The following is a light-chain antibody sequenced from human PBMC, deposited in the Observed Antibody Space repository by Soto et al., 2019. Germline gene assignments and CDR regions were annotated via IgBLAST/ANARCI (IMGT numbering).Light chain of an antibody. CDR1: TRDVGGYNY. CDR2: EVS. Sequence: QSALTQPASVSGSPGQSSTISCTGTTRDVGGYNYVSWYQQHPGKAPKLMIYEVSNRPSGVSNRFSGSKSGNTASQTISGLQSEDESDYYCSSYTTSSTVVFGGGTKLTVL. CDR3: SSYTTSSTVV. V-gene: IGLV2-14*01. J-gene: IGLJ2*01.